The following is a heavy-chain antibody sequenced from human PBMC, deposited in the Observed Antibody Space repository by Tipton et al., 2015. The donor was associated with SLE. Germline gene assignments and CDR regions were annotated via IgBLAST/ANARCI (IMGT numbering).Heavy chain of an antibody. CDR2: IYYSGST. V-gene: IGHV4-39*07. CDR1: GGSIRSSSYY. Sequence: TLSLTCTVSGGSIRSSSYYWGWIRQPPGKGLEWIGSIYYSGSTYYNPSLKSRVTISVDMSKNQFSLKLSSVTAADTAVYYCARGRYQLLSYYYMDVWGKGTTVTVSS. CDR3: ARGRYQLLSYYYMDV. D-gene: IGHD2-2*01. J-gene: IGHJ6*03.